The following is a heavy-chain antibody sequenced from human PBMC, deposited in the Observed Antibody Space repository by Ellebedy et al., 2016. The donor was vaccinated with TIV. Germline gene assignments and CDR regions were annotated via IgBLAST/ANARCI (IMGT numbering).Heavy chain of an antibody. CDR2: INHSGST. V-gene: IGHV4-34*01. J-gene: IGHJ6*02. CDR1: GGSFSGYY. D-gene: IGHD2-2*01. Sequence: SETLSLXCAVYGGSFSGYYWSWIRQPPGRGLEWIGEINHSGSTNYNPSLKSRVTISVDTSKNQFSLKLSSVTAADTAVYYCARGEYQLLPYYYYGMDVWGQGTTVTVSS. CDR3: ARGEYQLLPYYYYGMDV.